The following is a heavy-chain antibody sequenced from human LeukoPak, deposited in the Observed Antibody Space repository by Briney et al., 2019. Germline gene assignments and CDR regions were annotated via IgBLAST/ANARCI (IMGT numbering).Heavy chain of an antibody. D-gene: IGHD6-13*01. J-gene: IGHJ4*02. V-gene: IGHV3-21*01. CDR2: ISSSSSYI. CDR1: GFTFSSYS. CDR3: ARDHPIAAAGFDY. Sequence: PGGSLRLSCVASGFTFSSYSMNWVRQAPGKGLEWVSSISSSSSYIYYADSVKGRFTISRDNAKNSLYLQMNSLRAEDTAAYYCARDHPIAAAGFDYWGQGTLVTVSS.